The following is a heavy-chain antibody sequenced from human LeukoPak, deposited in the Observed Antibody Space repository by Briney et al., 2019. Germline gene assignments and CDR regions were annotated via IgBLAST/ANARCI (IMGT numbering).Heavy chain of an antibody. D-gene: IGHD6-19*01. J-gene: IGHJ4*02. V-gene: IGHV3-23*01. CDR3: AKDLPRPQWLGYFGY. CDR2: ISGSGGST. Sequence: GVSLRLSCAAYGFTFNSYAMIWVPQAPGKGLVCVSDISGSGGSTYYADSVRGRSTISRDTSKNTLYLQMNSLRTEDTAVYYCAKDLPRPQWLGYFGYWGQGTLVTVSS. CDR1: GFTFNSYA.